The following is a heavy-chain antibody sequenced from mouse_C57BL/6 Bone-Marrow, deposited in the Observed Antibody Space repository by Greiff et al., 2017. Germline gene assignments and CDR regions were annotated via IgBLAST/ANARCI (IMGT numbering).Heavy chain of an antibody. Sequence: QVQLKQPGAELVMPGASVKLSCKASGYTFTSYWMHWVKQRPGQGLEWIGEIDPSDSYTNYNQKFKGKSTLTVDKSSSTAYMQLSSLTSEDSAVYYCARESRQLRPYYFDSWGQGTTLTVSS. CDR3: ARESRQLRPYYFDS. J-gene: IGHJ2*01. D-gene: IGHD3-2*02. V-gene: IGHV1-69*01. CDR1: GYTFTSYW. CDR2: IDPSDSYT.